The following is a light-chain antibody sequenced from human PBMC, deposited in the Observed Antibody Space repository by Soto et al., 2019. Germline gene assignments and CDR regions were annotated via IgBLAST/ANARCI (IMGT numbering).Light chain of an antibody. CDR2: GTS. Sequence: EFVLTQSPGTLSLSPGERATLSCRASQTVRNNYLAWYQQKPGQAPRFLIYGTSSRATGIPDRFSGSGSGTDFTLTINRLEPEDFVIYYCQQYGSSPWTFGQGTKVDI. J-gene: IGKJ1*01. CDR1: QTVRNNY. CDR3: QQYGSSPWT. V-gene: IGKV3-20*01.